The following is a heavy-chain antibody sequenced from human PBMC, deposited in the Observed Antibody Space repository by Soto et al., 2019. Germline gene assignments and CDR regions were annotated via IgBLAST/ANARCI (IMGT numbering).Heavy chain of an antibody. CDR1: GFTFSSYA. V-gene: IGHV3-23*01. CDR2: ISGSGGST. Sequence: GGSLRLSCAASGFTFSSYAMSWVRQAPGKGLEWVSAISGSGGSTYYADSVKGRFTISRDNSKNTLYLQMNSLRAEDTAVYYCAKEGSGWYRANRVYYFDYWGQGTLVTVSS. CDR3: AKEGSGWYRANRVYYFDY. D-gene: IGHD6-19*01. J-gene: IGHJ4*02.